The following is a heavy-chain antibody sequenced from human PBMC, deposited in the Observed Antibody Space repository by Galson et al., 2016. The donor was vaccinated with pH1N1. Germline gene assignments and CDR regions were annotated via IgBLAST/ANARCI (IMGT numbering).Heavy chain of an antibody. CDR2: VYHSGAT. J-gene: IGHJ4*02. CDR3: ARQSGKYSFGYDYFDY. CDR1: GYSISSAFH. Sequence: ETLSLTCAVSGYSISSAFHWAWIRQSPGQGLEWIGSVYHSGATNSNPSLQSRVILSLDTSNNQFSLRLTSVTAADTAVYYCARQSGKYSFGYDYFDYWGPGMLVIVSS. V-gene: IGHV4-38-2*01. D-gene: IGHD5-18*01.